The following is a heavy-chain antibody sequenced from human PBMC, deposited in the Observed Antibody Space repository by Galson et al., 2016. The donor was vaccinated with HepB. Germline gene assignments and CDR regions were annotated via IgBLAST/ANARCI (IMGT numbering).Heavy chain of an antibody. CDR3: ARDQYFGSGSHSPY. V-gene: IGHV1-18*01. J-gene: IGHJ4*02. CDR2: ISPYNGNT. Sequence: SVKVSCKASGYTFTTFGISWVRQAPGQGLEWMGWISPYNGNTDYAQKLQGRVTMTTDTSTSTAYMELRSLRSDDTAVYYCARDQYFGSGSHSPYWGQGTLVTVSS. D-gene: IGHD3-10*01. CDR1: GYTFTTFG.